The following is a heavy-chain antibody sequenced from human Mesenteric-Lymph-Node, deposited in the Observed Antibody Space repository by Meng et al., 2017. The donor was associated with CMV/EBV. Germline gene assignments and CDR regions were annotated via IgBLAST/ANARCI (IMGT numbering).Heavy chain of an antibody. Sequence: VDSIRSSGYSWSWIRQPPGKGLEWIGYIYHSASTYYTPSFKTRVIISVDRSKNQFSLKLSSVTAADTAVYYCARGGFGELLSFDFWGQGTLVTVSS. V-gene: IGHV4-30-2*01. J-gene: IGHJ4*02. CDR3: ARGGFGELLSFDF. CDR1: VDSIRSSGYS. D-gene: IGHD3-10*01. CDR2: IYHSAST.